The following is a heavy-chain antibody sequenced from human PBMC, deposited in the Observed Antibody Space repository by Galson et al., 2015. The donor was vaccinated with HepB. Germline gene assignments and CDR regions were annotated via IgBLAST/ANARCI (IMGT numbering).Heavy chain of an antibody. CDR2: ISPGDSDT. D-gene: IGHD1-1*01. CDR3: ARYLATNWRYGLDV. J-gene: IGHJ6*02. CDR1: GYSFTTNW. Sequence: QSGAEVKKPGESLRISCKGSGYSFTTNWIGWVRQMPGKGLEWMGMISPGDSDTRYSPSFQGQVTISADKSIATAYLQWSSLKASDTAMYYCARYLATNWRYGLDVWGQGTTVTVSS. V-gene: IGHV5-51*01.